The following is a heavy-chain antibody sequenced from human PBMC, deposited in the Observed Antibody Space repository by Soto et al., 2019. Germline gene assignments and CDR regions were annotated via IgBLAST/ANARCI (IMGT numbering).Heavy chain of an antibody. Sequence: QVQLVESGGGVVQPGRSLRLSCAASGFTFSSYAMHWVRQAPGKGLEWVAVISYDGSNKYYADSVKGRFTISRDNSKNTLYLQMNSLRAEDTAVYSCASDYDFWSGSFDYWGQGTLVTVSS. CDR1: GFTFSSYA. J-gene: IGHJ4*02. D-gene: IGHD3-3*01. CDR3: ASDYDFWSGSFDY. CDR2: ISYDGSNK. V-gene: IGHV3-30-3*01.